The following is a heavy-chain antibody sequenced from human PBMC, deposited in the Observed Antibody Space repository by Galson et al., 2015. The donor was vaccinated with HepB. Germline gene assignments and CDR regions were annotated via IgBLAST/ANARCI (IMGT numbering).Heavy chain of an antibody. D-gene: IGHD3-10*01. CDR2: IYYGGIT. J-gene: IGHJ4*02. CDR3: ARGPWRDGDEGFYFDY. CDR1: SGPISSSDYY. V-gene: IGHV4-39*07. Sequence: TLSLTCTVSSGPISSSDYYWGWVRQPPGKGLEWIGNIYYGGITSYNPSLKSRVTISVDTSKKQFSLKLTSVTAADTAVYYCARGPWRDGDEGFYFDYWGQGTLVTVSS.